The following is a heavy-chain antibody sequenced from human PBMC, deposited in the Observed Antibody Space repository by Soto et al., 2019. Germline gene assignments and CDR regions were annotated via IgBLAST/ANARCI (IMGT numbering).Heavy chain of an antibody. V-gene: IGHV4-39*01. Sequence: SETLAVTCSLLAESISDSRYYWGWIRQSREKGLEWIGSISHDGHSYYNPPLKSRVTLFADASRNQFSLKMKSVTVADTALYFCARQVYGDYLGGNWFDPWGQGATVTVSS. J-gene: IGHJ5*02. D-gene: IGHD4-17*01. CDR1: AESISDSRYY. CDR2: ISHDGHS. CDR3: ARQVYGDYLGGNWFDP.